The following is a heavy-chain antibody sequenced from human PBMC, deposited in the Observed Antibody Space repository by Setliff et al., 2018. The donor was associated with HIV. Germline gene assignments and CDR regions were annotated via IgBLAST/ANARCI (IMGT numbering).Heavy chain of an antibody. CDR2: IHSGGNT. V-gene: IGHV3-53*01. CDR3: ARGRLGSSGNTYYWYYFDY. J-gene: IGHJ4*02. Sequence: PGGSLRLSCAASGFTVSNSNMNWVRQAPGKGLEWVSVIHSGGNTFYADSVKGRFTVSRDDSENTLFLQMNSLRAADTAVYYCARGRLGSSGNTYYWYYFDYWGQGTLVTVSS. D-gene: IGHD2-15*01. CDR1: GFTVSNSN.